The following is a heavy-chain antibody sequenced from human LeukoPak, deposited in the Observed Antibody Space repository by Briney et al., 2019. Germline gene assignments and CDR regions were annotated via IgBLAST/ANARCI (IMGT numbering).Heavy chain of an antibody. CDR1: GFTFSSYW. Sequence: GGSLRLSCAASGFTFSSYWMSWVRQAPGKGLEWVSAISGSGGSTYYADSVKGRFTISRDNSKNTLYLQMNSLRAEDTAVYYCAKHGYYYDSSGYYSLVWFDYWGQGTLVTVSS. D-gene: IGHD3-22*01. CDR3: AKHGYYYDSSGYYSLVWFDY. CDR2: ISGSGGST. J-gene: IGHJ4*02. V-gene: IGHV3-23*01.